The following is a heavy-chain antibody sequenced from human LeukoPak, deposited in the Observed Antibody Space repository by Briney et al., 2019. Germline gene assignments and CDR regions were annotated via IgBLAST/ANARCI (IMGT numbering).Heavy chain of an antibody. V-gene: IGHV4-59*08. D-gene: IGHD3-22*01. CDR1: GGSISSYY. CDR3: ARASYSYDISGWVPFDY. J-gene: IGHJ4*02. CDR2: IYYSGST. Sequence: SETLSLTCTVSGGSISSYYWSWIRQPPGKGLEWIGYIYYSGSTTYNPSLKSRVTISGDTSENQFSLRLSSVAAADTAVYYCARASYSYDISGWVPFDYWGQGTLVTVSS.